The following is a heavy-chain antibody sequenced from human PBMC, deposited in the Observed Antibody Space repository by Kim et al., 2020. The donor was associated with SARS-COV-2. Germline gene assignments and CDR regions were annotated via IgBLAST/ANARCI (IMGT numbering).Heavy chain of an antibody. J-gene: IGHJ4*02. CDR3: AKESPGSGIYSNFDY. CDR2: IKPGNGEI. D-gene: IGHD1-26*01. V-gene: IGHV1-3*01. Sequence: ASVKVSCKTSGYTFTSFPIHWVRQAPGQGLEWMGWIKPGNGEIYYSQNFQGKVTITGDTSATTAYMELTSLRSEDTAIYYCAKESPGSGIYSNFDYWGRGTLVIVSS. CDR1: GYTFTSFP.